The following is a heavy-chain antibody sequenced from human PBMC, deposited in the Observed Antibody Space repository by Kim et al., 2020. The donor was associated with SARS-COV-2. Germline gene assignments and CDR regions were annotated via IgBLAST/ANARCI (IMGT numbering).Heavy chain of an antibody. CDR1: GFTFSSYA. CDR2: ISDSGTST. J-gene: IGHJ5*01. Sequence: GGSPRLSCAASGFTFSSYAMSWVRQAPGKGLEWVSSISDSGTSTYYADSVKGRFSISRDNSMNTLSLQMNSLRAEDTALYYCANGDCDTGSCYAGVSWC. CDR3: ANGDCDTGSCYAGVS. V-gene: IGHV3-23*01. D-gene: IGHD2-2*01.